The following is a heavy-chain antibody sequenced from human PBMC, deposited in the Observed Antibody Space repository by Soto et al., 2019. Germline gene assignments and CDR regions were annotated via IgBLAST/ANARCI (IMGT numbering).Heavy chain of an antibody. J-gene: IGHJ6*02. D-gene: IGHD6-6*01. CDR2: INPSGGST. CDR1: GYTFTSYY. CDR3: ARDETGYSSSSGSGHGMDV. V-gene: IGHV1-46*01. Sequence: GASVKVSCKASGYTFTSYYMHWVRQAPGQGLEWMGIINPSGGSTSYAQKLQGRVTMARDTSTSTVYMELSSLRSEDTAVYYCARDETGYSSSSGSGHGMDVWGQGTTVTVSS.